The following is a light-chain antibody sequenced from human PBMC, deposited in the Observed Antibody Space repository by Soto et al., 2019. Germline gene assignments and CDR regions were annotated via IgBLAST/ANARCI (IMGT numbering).Light chain of an antibody. CDR2: EVS. CDR1: SSDVGGYNY. J-gene: IGLJ1*01. CDR3: SSYAGSLYV. Sequence: QSALTQPPSASGSPGQSVTISCTGTSSDVGGYNYVSWYQQHPGKAPKLMIYEVSKRPSGVPDRFSGSKSGNTASLTVSGLQAEEEADYYCSSYAGSLYVFVTGTKVTVL. V-gene: IGLV2-8*01.